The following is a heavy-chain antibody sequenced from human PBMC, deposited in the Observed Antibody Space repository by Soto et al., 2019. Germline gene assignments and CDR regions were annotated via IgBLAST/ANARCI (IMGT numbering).Heavy chain of an antibody. Sequence: SETLSLTCTVSGGSISSYYWSWIRQPPGKGLEWIGYIYYSGSTNYNPSLKSRVTISVDTSKNQFSLKLSAVTAADTAVYYCASCWSWDAFAISGQGTIVTVSS. CDR2: IYYSGST. D-gene: IGHD2-8*02. J-gene: IGHJ3*02. V-gene: IGHV4-59*01. CDR1: GGSISSYY. CDR3: ASCWSWDAFAI.